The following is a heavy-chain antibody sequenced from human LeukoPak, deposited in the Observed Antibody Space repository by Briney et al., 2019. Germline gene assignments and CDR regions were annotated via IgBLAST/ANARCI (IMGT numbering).Heavy chain of an antibody. CDR2: ISGSGGST. J-gene: IGHJ4*02. CDR1: GSTFSSYA. Sequence: SGGSLRLSCAASGSTFSSYAMSWVRQAPGKGLEWVSVISGSGGSTYYADSVKGRFTISRDSSKNTLYLQMNSLRAEDTAVYYCAKDPGITGTANYFDYWGQGTLVTVSS. D-gene: IGHD1-7*01. V-gene: IGHV3-23*01. CDR3: AKDPGITGTANYFDY.